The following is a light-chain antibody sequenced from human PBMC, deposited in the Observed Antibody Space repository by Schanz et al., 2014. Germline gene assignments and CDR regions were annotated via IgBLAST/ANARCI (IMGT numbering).Light chain of an antibody. CDR3: QEYGSSRT. CDR1: QSVTSNY. V-gene: IGKV3-20*01. CDR2: GAS. J-gene: IGKJ1*01. Sequence: EIVLTQSPGTLSLSPGESATLSCRASQSVTSNYLTWFQKKPGQAPRLLIYGASSRATGIPDRFSGSGSGTDFTLSISRLEPEDFALYYCQEYGSSRTFGQGTKVEIK.